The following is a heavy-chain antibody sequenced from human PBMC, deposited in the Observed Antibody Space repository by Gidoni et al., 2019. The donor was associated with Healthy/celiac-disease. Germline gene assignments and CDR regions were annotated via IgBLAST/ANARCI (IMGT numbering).Heavy chain of an antibody. J-gene: IGHJ4*02. Sequence: QVQLVQSGAEVKKPRSSVKVSCKASGGPFSSYAISWVRQAPGHGLELMGGIIPIFGTANYAQKCQGRVTITADESTSTAYMELSSLRSEDTAVYYCAARGGYSGYEFGDFDYWGQGTLVTVSS. CDR2: IIPIFGTA. D-gene: IGHD5-12*01. CDR3: AARGGYSGYEFGDFDY. V-gene: IGHV1-69*01. CDR1: GGPFSSYA.